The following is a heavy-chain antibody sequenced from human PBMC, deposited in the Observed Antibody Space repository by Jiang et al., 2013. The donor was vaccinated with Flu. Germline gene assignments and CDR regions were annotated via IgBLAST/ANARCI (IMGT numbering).Heavy chain of an antibody. CDR1: GFTFNNYG. D-gene: IGHD2-21*01. CDR3: TKDLTVFCGGDCQLFDY. J-gene: IGHJ4*02. Sequence: QLLESGGGVVQPGTSLRLSCAASGFTFNNYGMHWVRQAPGKGLEWVAVISFDGSSKNYADSVKGRFTISRDNSKNTLDLQMNSLRPEDTAMYYCTKDLTVFCGGDCQLFDYWGQGTLVSVSS. V-gene: IGHV3-30*18. CDR2: ISFDGSSK.